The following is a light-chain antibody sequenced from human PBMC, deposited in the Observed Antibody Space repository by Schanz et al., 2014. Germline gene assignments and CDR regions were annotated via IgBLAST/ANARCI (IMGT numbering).Light chain of an antibody. CDR3: QQRSDWPRGT. J-gene: IGKJ3*01. Sequence: EIVLTQSPGTLSLSPGERATLSCRASQSVNGRFLAWYQQKPGQAPRLLIYDASNRATGIPARFSGSGSGTDFTLTISNLEPEDFAVYYCQQRSDWPRGTFGPGTKVDIK. V-gene: IGKV3-11*01. CDR2: DAS. CDR1: QSVNGRF.